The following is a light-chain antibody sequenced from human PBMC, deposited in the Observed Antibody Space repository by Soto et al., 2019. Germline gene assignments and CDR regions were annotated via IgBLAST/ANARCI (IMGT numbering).Light chain of an antibody. V-gene: IGKV1-39*01. J-gene: IGKJ1*01. CDR2: AAS. CDR1: QSISSY. CDR3: QQSYSTPPWT. Sequence: DIQMTQSPSSLSASVGDRVTITCRASQSISSYLNWYQQKPGKAPKLLIYAASSLQSGVPSRFSGSRSGTDFTLTISRLQPEDFATYYCQQSYSTPPWTFGQGTKVEIK.